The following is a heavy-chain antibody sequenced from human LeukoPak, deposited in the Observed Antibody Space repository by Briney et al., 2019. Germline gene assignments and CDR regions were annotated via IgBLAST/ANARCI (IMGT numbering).Heavy chain of an antibody. CDR3: AKSGYNRFDY. CDR2: ISGSGSGGST. Sequence: PGGSLRLSCAASGFTFSSYSMNWVRQAPGKGLEWVSSISGSGSGGSTYYADSVKGRFTISRDNSKNTLYLQMNSLRVEDTAVYYCAKSGYNRFDYWGQGTLVTVSS. V-gene: IGHV3-23*01. CDR1: GFTFSSYS. D-gene: IGHD5-24*01. J-gene: IGHJ4*02.